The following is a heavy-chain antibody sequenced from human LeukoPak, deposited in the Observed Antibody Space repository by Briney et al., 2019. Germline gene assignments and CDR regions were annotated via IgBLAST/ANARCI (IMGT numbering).Heavy chain of an antibody. D-gene: IGHD1-7*01. Sequence: GGSLRLSCAASGFTFSSYAMSWVRQAPGKGLEWVSSISSSSSYIYYADSVKGRFTISRDNAKNSLYLQMNSLRAEDTAVYYCARDGLELPFDYWGQGTLVTVSS. CDR2: ISSSSSYI. J-gene: IGHJ4*02. CDR1: GFTFSSYA. CDR3: ARDGLELPFDY. V-gene: IGHV3-21*01.